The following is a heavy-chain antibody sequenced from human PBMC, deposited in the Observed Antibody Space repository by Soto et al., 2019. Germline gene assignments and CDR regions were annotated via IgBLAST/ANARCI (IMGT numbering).Heavy chain of an antibody. V-gene: IGHV1-18*01. Sequence: QVQLVQSGAAVKKPGASVQVSCKASGYTFTSYGISWVRQAPGQGLEWMGWISAYNGNTNYAQKLQGRVTITTDTAPSTASLELRSVRSDDTAVYYCARDPPPMDVWGQGTTVTVSS. CDR3: ARDPPPMDV. J-gene: IGHJ6*02. CDR1: GYTFTSYG. CDR2: ISAYNGNT.